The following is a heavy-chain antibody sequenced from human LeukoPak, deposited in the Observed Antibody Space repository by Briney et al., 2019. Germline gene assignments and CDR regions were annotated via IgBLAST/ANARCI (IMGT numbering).Heavy chain of an antibody. CDR2: VSSSGTTI. CDR3: AREVPSMDY. V-gene: IGHV3-48*03. Sequence: HAGGSLRLSCAASGFTFSNYEMNWVRLAPGKGLEWVSYVSSSGTTIYYADSVKGRFTISRDNAKNSLYLQMNSLRAEDTAVYYCAREVPSMDYWGQGTLVTVSS. J-gene: IGHJ4*02. CDR1: GFTFSNYE.